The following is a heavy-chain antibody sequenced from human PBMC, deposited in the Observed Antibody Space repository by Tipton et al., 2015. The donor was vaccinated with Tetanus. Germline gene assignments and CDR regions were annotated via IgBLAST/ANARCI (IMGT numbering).Heavy chain of an antibody. V-gene: IGHV4-34*01. J-gene: IGHJ6*02. Sequence: TLSLTCAVYGGSFSGYYWSWIRQPPGKGLEWIGYIYYSGSTNYNPSLKSRVTISVDTSKNQFSLKLSSVTAADTAVYYCARGESKATNYYYYGMDVWGQGTTVTVSS. CDR2: IYYSGST. CDR3: ARGESKATNYYYYGMDV. D-gene: IGHD6-6*01. CDR1: GGSFSGYY.